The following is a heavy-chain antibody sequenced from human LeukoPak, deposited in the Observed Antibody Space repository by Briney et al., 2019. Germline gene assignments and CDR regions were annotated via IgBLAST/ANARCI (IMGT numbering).Heavy chain of an antibody. D-gene: IGHD2-15*01. J-gene: IGHJ3*02. V-gene: IGHV5-51*01. CDR1: GYNFTTYW. Sequence: GESLKISCKTSGYNFTTYWIVWVRRMPGKGLEWMGIIYPGDSDTRYSPSFQGQVTISADKSISTAYLQWSSLKASDTAMYYCARQNVVVVAAGNDAFDIWGQGTMVTVSS. CDR2: IYPGDSDT. CDR3: ARQNVVVVAAGNDAFDI.